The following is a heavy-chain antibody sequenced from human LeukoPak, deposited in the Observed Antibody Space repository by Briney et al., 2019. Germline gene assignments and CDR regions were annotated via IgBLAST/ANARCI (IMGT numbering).Heavy chain of an antibody. CDR2: INPNSGGT. Sequence: ASVKVPCKASGYTFSDYYVRWERQAPGQGLEWMGWINPNSGGTNLAQRFQGRVTLTRGTSISTAYMELSSLRSDDTAVYYCARGEYRYGHDYWGQGTLVTVSS. J-gene: IGHJ4*02. D-gene: IGHD5-18*01. CDR3: ARGEYRYGHDY. CDR1: GYTFSDYY. V-gene: IGHV1-2*02.